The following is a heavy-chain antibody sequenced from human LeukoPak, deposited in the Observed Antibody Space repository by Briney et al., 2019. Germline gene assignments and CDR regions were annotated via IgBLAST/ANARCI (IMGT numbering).Heavy chain of an antibody. CDR2: ISSSNNI. D-gene: IGHD4-17*01. J-gene: IGHJ4*02. CDR1: GFTFSSYV. Sequence: GGSLRLSCAASGFTFSSYVMSWVRQPPGKGLEWVSYISSSNNIYYADSVKGRFTISRDNAKNSVWLQMNSLRAKDTAVYHCGRGNGDYGGVDYWGQGTLVTVSS. CDR3: GRGNGDYGGVDY. V-gene: IGHV3-48*01.